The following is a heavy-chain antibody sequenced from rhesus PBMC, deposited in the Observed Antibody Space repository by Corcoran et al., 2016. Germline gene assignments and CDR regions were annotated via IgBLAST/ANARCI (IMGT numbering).Heavy chain of an antibody. CDR2: IKWKGGST. V-gene: IGHV3S5*01. Sequence: EVQLVETGGGLVQPGGSLKLACAASGFTFNLYGMNWIRRTPGKGLQWVSAIKWKGGSTYYADSVKGRFTISRDNSKNTLSLQMNSLRAEDTAVSFCAKAYSSGPPFDYWGQGVLVTVSS. CDR1: GFTFNLYG. CDR3: AKAYSSGPPFDY. D-gene: IGHD6-31*01. J-gene: IGHJ4*01.